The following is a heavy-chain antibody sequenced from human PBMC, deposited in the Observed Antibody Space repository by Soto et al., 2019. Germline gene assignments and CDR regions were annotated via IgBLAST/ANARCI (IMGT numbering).Heavy chain of an antibody. J-gene: IGHJ3*02. D-gene: IGHD3-3*01. V-gene: IGHV3-7*01. CDR2: IKQDGSEK. Sequence: PGGSLRLSCAASGFTFSSYCMSWVRQAPGKGLEWVANIKQDGSEKYYVDSVKGRFTISRDNAKNSLYLQMDSLRAEDTAVYYCARGVTIFGVVIPVGAFDIWGQGTMVTVSS. CDR3: ARGVTIFGVVIPVGAFDI. CDR1: GFTFSSYC.